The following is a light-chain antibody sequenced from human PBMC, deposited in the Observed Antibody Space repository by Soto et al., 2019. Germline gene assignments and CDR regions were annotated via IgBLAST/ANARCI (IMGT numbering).Light chain of an antibody. V-gene: IGKV3-20*01. CDR3: QQYDSSLYT. CDR1: QSVSSSY. Sequence: EIVLTQSPGTLSLSPGERATLSCRASQSVSSSYLAWYQQKPGQAPRLLIYAASSRATGIPDRFSGSGSGTDFTLTISGLEPEDFAVYYCQQYDSSLYTFGQGTKLEIK. J-gene: IGKJ2*01. CDR2: AAS.